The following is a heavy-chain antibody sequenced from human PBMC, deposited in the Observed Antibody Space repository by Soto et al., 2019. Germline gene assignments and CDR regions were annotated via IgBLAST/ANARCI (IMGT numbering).Heavy chain of an antibody. V-gene: IGHV3-33*01. CDR2: IWYDGSNK. CDR3: AREGKDIVATIRPYYFDY. CDR1: GFTFSSYG. J-gene: IGHJ4*02. Sequence: QVQLVESGGGVVQPGRSLRLSCAASGFTFSSYGMHWVRQAPGKGLEWVAVIWYDGSNKYYADSVKGRFTIYRDNSKNTLYLQMNSLRAEDTAVYYCAREGKDIVATIRPYYFDYWGQGTLVTVSS. D-gene: IGHD5-12*01.